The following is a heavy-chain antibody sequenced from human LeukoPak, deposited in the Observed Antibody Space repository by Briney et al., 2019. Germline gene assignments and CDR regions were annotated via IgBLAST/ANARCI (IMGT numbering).Heavy chain of an antibody. J-gene: IGHJ3*02. D-gene: IGHD2-2*01. V-gene: IGHV1-8*03. CDR1: GYTFTSYD. CDR2: MNPNSGNT. Sequence: ASVKVSCKASGYTFTSYDINWVRQATGQGLEWMGWMNPNSGNTGYAQKFQGRVTITRNTSISTAYMELSSLRSEDTAAYYCASALGYCSSTSCRQVAFDIWGQGTMVTVSS. CDR3: ASALGYCSSTSCRQVAFDI.